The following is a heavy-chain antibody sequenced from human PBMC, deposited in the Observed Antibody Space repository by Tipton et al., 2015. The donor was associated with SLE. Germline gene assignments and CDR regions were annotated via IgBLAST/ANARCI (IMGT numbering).Heavy chain of an antibody. J-gene: IGHJ4*02. D-gene: IGHD2-8*01. V-gene: IGHV4-34*01. CDR1: GGSFSGYS. CDR3: ARDCTTGVCYTTSFDY. CDR2: INHSGST. Sequence: TLSLTCAVYGGSFSGYSWSWIRQPPGKGLEWIGEINHSGSTNYNQSLKSRVTISIDTSKNQFSLRLSFVTAADTAVYYWARDCTTGVCYTTSFDYGGQGTLVTVSS.